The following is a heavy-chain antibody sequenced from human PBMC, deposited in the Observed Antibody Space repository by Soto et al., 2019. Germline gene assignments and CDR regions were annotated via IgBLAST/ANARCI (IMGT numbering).Heavy chain of an antibody. V-gene: IGHV3-23*01. CDR3: VRIIPATGTVY. Sequence: PGGSLRLSCAASGFTFSNYAMSWVRQAPGEGLEWVSSISGSGVSTYYADSVKGRFTISRDNSKNTLYLQMNNLRAEDTAVYYCVRIIPATGTVYWRQGTLVTVSS. CDR2: ISGSGVST. D-gene: IGHD6-13*01. J-gene: IGHJ4*02. CDR1: GFTFSNYA.